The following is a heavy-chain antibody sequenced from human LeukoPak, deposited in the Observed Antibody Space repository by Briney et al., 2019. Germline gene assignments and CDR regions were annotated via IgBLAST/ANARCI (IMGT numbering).Heavy chain of an antibody. V-gene: IGHV3-30*18. Sequence: GDSLRLSCAASGFTFSSYGMHWVRQAPGKGLEWVAVISYDGSNKYYADSVKGRFTISRDNSKNTLYLQMNSLRAEDTAVYYCAKGYSGYVDYWGQGTLVTVSS. J-gene: IGHJ4*02. D-gene: IGHD5-12*01. CDR2: ISYDGSNK. CDR1: GFTFSSYG. CDR3: AKGYSGYVDY.